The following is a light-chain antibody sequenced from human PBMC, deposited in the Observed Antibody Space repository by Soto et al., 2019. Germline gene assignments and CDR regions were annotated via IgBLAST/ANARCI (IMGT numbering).Light chain of an antibody. CDR3: SAYSGNYIVL. Sequence: QSALTQPPSASGSPGQSVTISCTGTSSDVGGYNFVSWYQHHPGKAPKLMIYEVSKRPSGVPDRFSGSKSGNTASLTVSGLQAEDEADYYCSAYSGNYIVLLGGGTQRTVL. CDR2: EVS. V-gene: IGLV2-8*01. J-gene: IGLJ2*01. CDR1: SSDVGGYNF.